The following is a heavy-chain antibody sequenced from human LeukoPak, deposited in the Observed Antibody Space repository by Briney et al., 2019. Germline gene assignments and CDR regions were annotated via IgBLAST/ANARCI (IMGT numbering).Heavy chain of an antibody. CDR2: IYSGGST. D-gene: IGHD2-15*01. CDR1: GFTVSSNY. Sequence: PGGSLRLSCAASGFTVSSNYMSWVRQAPGKGLEWVSVIYSGGSTYYADSVKGRFTISRDNSKNTLYLQMSSLRVEDTAVYYCAKQLGYCSDGSCYFPYWGQGTLVTVSS. CDR3: AKQLGYCSDGSCYFPY. V-gene: IGHV3-53*01. J-gene: IGHJ4*02.